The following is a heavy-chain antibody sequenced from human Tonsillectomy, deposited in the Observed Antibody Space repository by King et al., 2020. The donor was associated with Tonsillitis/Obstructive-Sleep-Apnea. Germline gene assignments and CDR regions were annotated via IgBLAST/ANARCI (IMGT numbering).Heavy chain of an antibody. V-gene: IGHV3-53*01. CDR2: IYSGGGT. CDR1: GFTVSSNY. CDR3: ARDRGPGAAAHFDY. D-gene: IGHD6-13*01. J-gene: IGHJ4*02. Sequence: GQLVQSGGGLIRPGGSLRLSCAASGFTVSSNYMSWVRQAPGKGLEWVSVIYSGGGTYYADSVKGRFTISRDNSKNTLYLQMNSLRAEDTAVYYCARDRGPGAAAHFDYWGQGTLVTVSS.